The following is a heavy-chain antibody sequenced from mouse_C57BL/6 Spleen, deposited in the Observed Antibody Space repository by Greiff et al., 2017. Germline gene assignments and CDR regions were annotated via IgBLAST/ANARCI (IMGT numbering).Heavy chain of an antibody. J-gene: IGHJ1*03. Sequence: DVKLVESGGGLVKPGGSLKLSCAASGFTFSSYTMSWVRQTPEKRLEWVATISGGGGNTYYPDSVKGRFTISRDNAKNTLYLQMSSLRSEDTAVYYCARHGGNYVFYWYFDVWGTGTTVTVLS. V-gene: IGHV5-9*04. D-gene: IGHD2-1*01. CDR2: ISGGGGNT. CDR3: ARHGGNYVFYWYFDV. CDR1: GFTFSSYT.